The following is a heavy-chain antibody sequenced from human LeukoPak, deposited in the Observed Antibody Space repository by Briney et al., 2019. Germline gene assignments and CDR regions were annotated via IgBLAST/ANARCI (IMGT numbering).Heavy chain of an antibody. CDR3: AKDGTFSVTTVPFFDY. D-gene: IGHD4-17*01. Sequence: PGGSLRLSCAASGFTFDDYAMHWVHQAPGKGLEWVSLISGDGGSTYYADSVKGRFTISRDNSKNSLYLQMNSLRTEDTALYYCAKDGTFSVTTVPFFDYWGQGTLVTVSS. CDR2: ISGDGGST. J-gene: IGHJ4*02. V-gene: IGHV3-43*02. CDR1: GFTFDDYA.